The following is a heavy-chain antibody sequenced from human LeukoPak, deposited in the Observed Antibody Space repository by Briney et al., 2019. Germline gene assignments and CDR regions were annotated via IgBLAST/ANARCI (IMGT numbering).Heavy chain of an antibody. V-gene: IGHV1-69*06. CDR3: ARDYDFWSGYYNGSGNWYFDL. Sequence: RASVKVSCKASGYTFTSYAMNWVRQAPGQGLEWMGGIIPIFGTANYAQKFQGRVTITADKSTSTAYMELSSLRSEDTAVYYCARDYDFWSGYYNGSGNWYFDLWGRGTLVTVSS. CDR2: IIPIFGTA. D-gene: IGHD3-3*01. J-gene: IGHJ2*01. CDR1: GYTFTSYA.